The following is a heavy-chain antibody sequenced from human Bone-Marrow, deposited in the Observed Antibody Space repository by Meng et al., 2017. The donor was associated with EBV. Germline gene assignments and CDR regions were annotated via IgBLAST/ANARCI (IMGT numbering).Heavy chain of an antibody. J-gene: IGHJ4*02. CDR2: LILMLGTT. V-gene: IGHV1-69*06. CDR3: ARGGVRGKWEVPFHY. D-gene: IGHD1-26*01. Sequence: ARGQGLEGRGGLILMLGTTNNEKRFRGRVTITAENSTTTAYMELSSLRYEETAVYYCARGGVRGKWEVPFHYWGQGTLVTVSS.